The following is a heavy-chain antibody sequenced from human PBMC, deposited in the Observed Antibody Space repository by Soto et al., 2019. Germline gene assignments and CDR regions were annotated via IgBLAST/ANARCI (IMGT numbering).Heavy chain of an antibody. Sequence: QVQLVESGGGVVQPGRSLRLSCAASGFTFSSHAMHWVRQAPGKGLAWVAVISYDGSNKYYADSVKGRFSISRDNSKNTLYLQMNSLRAEDTAVYYCARDPGWNYATDYWGQGTLVTVSS. CDR1: GFTFSSHA. V-gene: IGHV3-30-3*01. CDR2: ISYDGSNK. CDR3: ARDPGWNYATDY. J-gene: IGHJ4*02. D-gene: IGHD1-7*01.